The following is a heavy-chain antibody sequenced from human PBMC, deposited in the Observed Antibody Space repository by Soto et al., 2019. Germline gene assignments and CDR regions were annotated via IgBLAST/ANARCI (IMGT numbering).Heavy chain of an antibody. D-gene: IGHD5-12*01. Sequence: TLSLTCTVSAGSIHSYYWTWIRQPPGKGLEWIGYIYYSGSTNYNPSLKSRVTISVDRSKNQFSLKLTSVTAADTAVYYCARDRYSGYDGHFDYWGQGTLVTVSS. CDR3: ARDRYSGYDGHFDY. V-gene: IGHV4-59*01. CDR1: AGSIHSYY. CDR2: IYYSGST. J-gene: IGHJ4*02.